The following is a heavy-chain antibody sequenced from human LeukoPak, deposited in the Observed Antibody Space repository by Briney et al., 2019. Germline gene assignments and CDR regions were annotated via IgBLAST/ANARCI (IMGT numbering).Heavy chain of an antibody. Sequence: SETLSLTCTVSGASISSDYWSWIRQPPGKRLEWIGYIQNSGNTIYNPSLKSRVTISIDTSKSQFSLRLNSMTAADTAVYYCARRVDFWSGSYPSSHLDYWGQRTLVTVSS. CDR3: ARRVDFWSGSYPSSHLDY. CDR1: GASISSDY. V-gene: IGHV4-4*08. J-gene: IGHJ4*02. CDR2: IQNSGNT. D-gene: IGHD3-3*01.